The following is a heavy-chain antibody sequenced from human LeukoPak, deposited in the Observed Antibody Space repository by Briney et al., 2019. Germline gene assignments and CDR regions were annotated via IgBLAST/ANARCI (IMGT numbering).Heavy chain of an antibody. CDR1: VGSFSSSSNY. J-gene: IGHJ5*02. CDR2: IYYSGDT. Sequence: PSDTLSLTCSVSVGSFSSSSNYWGWIRQPPGKGLEWIGRIYYSGDTYYNPSLRRRDIISVDTSKNQFSLKLTSVTAADTAVYYCARSSAAEGPTHNWFGPWGEGTLVTVPS. V-gene: IGHV4-39*01. D-gene: IGHD6-13*01. CDR3: ARSSAAEGPTHNWFGP.